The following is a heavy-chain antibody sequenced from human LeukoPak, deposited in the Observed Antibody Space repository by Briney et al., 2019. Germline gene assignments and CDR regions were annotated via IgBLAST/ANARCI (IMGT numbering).Heavy chain of an antibody. CDR1: GFTFSSYG. V-gene: IGHV3-30*02. D-gene: IGHD2-2*02. CDR2: IRYDGSNK. CDR3: ARTSIVVVPAAIRGAFDI. J-gene: IGHJ3*02. Sequence: GGSLRLSCAASGFTFSSYGMHWVRQAPGTGLEWVAFIRYDGSNKYYADSVKGRFTISRDNAKNSLYLQMNSLRAEDTAVYYCARTSIVVVPAAIRGAFDIWGQGTMVTVSS.